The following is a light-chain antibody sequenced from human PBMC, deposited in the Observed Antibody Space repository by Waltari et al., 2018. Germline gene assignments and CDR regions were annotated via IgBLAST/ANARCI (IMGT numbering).Light chain of an antibody. J-gene: IGLJ2*01. CDR3: NSRDSSGNHRVV. V-gene: IGLV3-19*01. Sequence: SSELTQDPAVSVALGQTVRITCQGDSLRSYYAMCYQQKPGQAPVLVIYGKNNRPSGIPDRFSGSSSGNTASLTITGAQAEDEADYYCNSRDSSGNHRVVFGGGTKLTVL. CDR1: SLRSYY. CDR2: GKN.